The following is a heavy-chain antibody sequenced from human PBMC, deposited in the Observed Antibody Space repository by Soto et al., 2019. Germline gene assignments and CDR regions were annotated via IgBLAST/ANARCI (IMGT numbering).Heavy chain of an antibody. D-gene: IGHD2-2*01. CDR2: ISGSGGST. CDR1: GFTFSSYA. J-gene: IGHJ4*02. CDR3: ANSGSVVPAANPDPYFDF. Sequence: EVQLLESGGGLVQPGGSLRLSCAASGFTFSSYAMSWVRQAPGKGLEWVSAISGSGGSTYYADSVKGRFTISRDNSKKSXXLQMNRLRAEDTAVYYCANSGSVVPAANPDPYFDFWGQGTLVTVSS. V-gene: IGHV3-23*01.